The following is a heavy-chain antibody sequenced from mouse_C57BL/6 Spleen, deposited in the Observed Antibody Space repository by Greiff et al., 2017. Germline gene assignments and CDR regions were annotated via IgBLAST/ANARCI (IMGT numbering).Heavy chain of an antibody. Sequence: VQLQQSGPELVKPGASVKISCKASGYSFTGYYMNWVKQSPEKSLEWIGEINPSTGGTTYNQKFKAKATLTVDKSSSTAYMQLKSLTSEDSAVYYGARRSRLTNAMDYWGQGTSVTVSS. V-gene: IGHV1-42*01. D-gene: IGHD5-5*01. CDR1: GYSFTGYY. J-gene: IGHJ4*01. CDR3: ARRSRLTNAMDY. CDR2: INPSTGGT.